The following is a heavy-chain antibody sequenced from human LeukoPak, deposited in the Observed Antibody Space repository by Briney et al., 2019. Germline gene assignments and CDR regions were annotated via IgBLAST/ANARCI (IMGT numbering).Heavy chain of an antibody. V-gene: IGHV1-18*01. Sequence: ASVKVSCKASGYTFISYGATWVRQAPGQGLEWVGWISGNSGNTNYAQNLQGRVTMTTDTSTSTAYMVLRSLRSDDTAVYYCASYSSGWYLGLSWGQGTLVTVSS. CDR3: ASYSSGWYLGLS. J-gene: IGHJ4*02. CDR1: GYTFISYG. CDR2: ISGNSGNT. D-gene: IGHD6-19*01.